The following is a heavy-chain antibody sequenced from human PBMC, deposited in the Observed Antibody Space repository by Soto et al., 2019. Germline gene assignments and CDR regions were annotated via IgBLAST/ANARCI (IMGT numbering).Heavy chain of an antibody. D-gene: IGHD5-18*01. Sequence: QVQLQESGPGLVRPSETLSLTCSVSGVSVTSYYWNWIRQPAGKGLEWIGRIFNRGSTSYNPSLKSRVTVSLDTSKNQISLRLNSVAAADTAVYYCARDTVYSYGAYYDYWGQGTLVTVSS. CDR1: GVSVTSYY. CDR3: ARDTVYSYGAYYDY. V-gene: IGHV4-4*07. CDR2: IFNRGST. J-gene: IGHJ4*02.